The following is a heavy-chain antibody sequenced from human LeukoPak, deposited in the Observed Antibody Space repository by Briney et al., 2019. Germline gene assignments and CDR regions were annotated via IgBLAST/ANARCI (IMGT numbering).Heavy chain of an antibody. V-gene: IGHV4-59*01. D-gene: IGHD3-22*01. CDR1: GGSISSYY. Sequence: PSETLSLTCTVSGGSISSYYWSWIRQPPGKGLEWIGYIYYSGSTNYNPSLKSRVTISVDTSKNQFSLKLSSVTAADTAVYYCAGDSSGYDPQFDYWGQGTLVTVSS. CDR3: AGDSSGYDPQFDY. CDR2: IYYSGST. J-gene: IGHJ4*02.